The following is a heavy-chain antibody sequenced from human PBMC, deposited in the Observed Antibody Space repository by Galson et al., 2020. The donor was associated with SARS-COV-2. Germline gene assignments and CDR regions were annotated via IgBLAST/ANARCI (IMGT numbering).Heavy chain of an antibody. CDR2: LSGDGKST. V-gene: IGHV3-23*01. D-gene: IGHD3-16*01. CDR1: GFTFTNYA. CDR3: ASGRRIINTRGVPSFDH. Sequence: GGSLRLSCAASGFTFTNYAMTWVRQAPGKGLEWVAALSGDGKSTYYGDSVKGRFTISRDNSRDTVFLQMNSLRAEDTAVYFCASGRRIINTRGVPSFDHWGQGALVTVSS. J-gene: IGHJ4*02.